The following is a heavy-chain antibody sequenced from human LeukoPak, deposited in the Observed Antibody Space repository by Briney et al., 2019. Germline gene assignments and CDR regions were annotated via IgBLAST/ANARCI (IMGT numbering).Heavy chain of an antibody. Sequence: PSGTLSLTCAVSGGSISSSNWWSWVRQPPGKGLEWIGEIYHSGSTNYNPSLKSRVTISVDKSKNQFSLKLSSVTAADTAVYYCARMYYYGSGSYYWFDPWGQGTLVTVSS. CDR3: ARMYYYGSGSYYWFDP. D-gene: IGHD3-10*01. CDR1: GGSISSSNW. CDR2: IYHSGST. V-gene: IGHV4-4*02. J-gene: IGHJ5*02.